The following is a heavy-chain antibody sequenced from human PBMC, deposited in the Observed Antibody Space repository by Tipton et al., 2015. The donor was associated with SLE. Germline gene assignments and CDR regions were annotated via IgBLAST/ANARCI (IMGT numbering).Heavy chain of an antibody. J-gene: IGHJ4*02. CDR3: AGAWQGYCSGGTCYVLDY. Sequence: TLSLTCTVSGGSISSHYWSWIRQAPGKGLEWIGYISNSETTNYNPSLKGRVTISVDTSKNQFSLKLRSVTVADTAVYYCAGAWQGYCSGGTCYVLDYWGQGTLVTVSS. D-gene: IGHD2-15*01. CDR2: ISNSETT. V-gene: IGHV4-59*11. CDR1: GGSISSHY.